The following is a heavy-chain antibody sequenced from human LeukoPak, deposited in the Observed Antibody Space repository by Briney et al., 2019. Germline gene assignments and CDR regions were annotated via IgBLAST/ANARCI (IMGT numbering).Heavy chain of an antibody. D-gene: IGHD3-10*01. CDR2: ISAYNGNT. CDR3: ARDRARYYYGSGGEYYFDY. CDR1: GYTFTSYD. Sequence: ASVKVSCKASGYTFTSYDINWVRQATGQGLEWMGWISAYNGNTNYAQKLQGRVTMTTDTSTSTAYMELRSLRSDDTAVYYCARDRARYYYGSGGEYYFDYWGQGTLVSVSS. V-gene: IGHV1-18*01. J-gene: IGHJ4*02.